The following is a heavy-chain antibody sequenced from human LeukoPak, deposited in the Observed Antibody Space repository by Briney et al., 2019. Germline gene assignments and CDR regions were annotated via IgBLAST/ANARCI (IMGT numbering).Heavy chain of an antibody. V-gene: IGHV1-2*02. Sequence: ASVKVSCKASGYTFTDNYMHWVRQAPGQGLEWMGWINPNSGGTNYAQKFQGRVTMTRDTSISTAYMELSRLRSDDTAVYYCARSRHYYDSRGAFDIWGQGTVVTVSS. D-gene: IGHD3-22*01. CDR2: INPNSGGT. CDR1: GYTFTDNY. J-gene: IGHJ3*02. CDR3: ARSRHYYDSRGAFDI.